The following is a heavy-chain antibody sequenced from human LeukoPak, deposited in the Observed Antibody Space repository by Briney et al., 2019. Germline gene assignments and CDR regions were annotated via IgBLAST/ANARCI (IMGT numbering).Heavy chain of an antibody. V-gene: IGHV3-11*01. D-gene: IGHD6-13*01. J-gene: IGHJ6*02. CDR1: GFTFSDYY. Sequence: PGGSLRLSCAASGFTFSDYYMSWIRQAPGKGLEWVSYISSSGSTIYYADSVKGRFTISRDNAKNSLYLQMNSLRAEDTAVYYCARDLGIAAAGTWYYYYGMDVWGQGTTVTVSS. CDR3: ARDLGIAAAGTWYYYYGMDV. CDR2: ISSSGSTI.